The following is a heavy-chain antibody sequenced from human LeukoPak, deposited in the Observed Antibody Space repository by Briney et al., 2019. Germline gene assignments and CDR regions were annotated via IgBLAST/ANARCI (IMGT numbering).Heavy chain of an antibody. Sequence: GGSLRLSCAASGFTFSGSAMHWVRQASENGLAWVGRIRSKANSYATAYAASVKGRFTISRDDSKNTAYLQMNSLKTEDTAVYYCTRLPYYYDSSGYPFNDYWGQGTLVTVSS. V-gene: IGHV3-73*01. J-gene: IGHJ4*02. CDR3: TRLPYYYDSSGYPFNDY. CDR2: IRSKANSYAT. D-gene: IGHD3-22*01. CDR1: GFTFSGSA.